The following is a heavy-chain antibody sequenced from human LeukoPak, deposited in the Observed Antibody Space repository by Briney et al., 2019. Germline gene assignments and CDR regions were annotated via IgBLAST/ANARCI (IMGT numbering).Heavy chain of an antibody. CDR1: GGTFSSYA. V-gene: IGHV1-69*05. CDR2: IIPIFGTA. CDR3: ARESYGSGSYYLNWFDP. J-gene: IGHJ5*02. D-gene: IGHD3-10*01. Sequence: SVKVSFKASGGTFSSYAISWVRQAPGQGLEWMGGIIPIFGTANYAQKFQGGVTITTDESTSTAYMELSSLRSEDTAVYYCARESYGSGSYYLNWFDPWGQGTLVTVSS.